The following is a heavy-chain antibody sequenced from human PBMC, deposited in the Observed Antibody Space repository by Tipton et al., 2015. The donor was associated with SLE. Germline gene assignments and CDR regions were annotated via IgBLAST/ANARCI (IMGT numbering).Heavy chain of an antibody. CDR2: IYYSGST. Sequence: TLSLTCTVSGGSISSSSYYWGWIRQPPGKGLEWIGSIYYSGSTYYNPSLKSRVTISVDTSKNQFSLKLGSVTAADTAVYYCARGELGIRTFDYWGQGTLVTVSS. V-gene: IGHV4-39*07. CDR3: ARGELGIRTFDY. CDR1: GGSISSSSYY. J-gene: IGHJ4*02. D-gene: IGHD7-27*01.